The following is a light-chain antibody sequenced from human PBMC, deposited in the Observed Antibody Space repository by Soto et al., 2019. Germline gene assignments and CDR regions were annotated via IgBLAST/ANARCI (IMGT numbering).Light chain of an antibody. V-gene: IGKV3-15*01. CDR3: QQYTNWPPIT. CDR2: RAS. CDR1: QSLGGN. Sequence: EILMTQSPATLAVSPGDTATLSCRASQSLGGNLAWYQQKPGQGPRLLIFRASSRATGVPARFSGSGSGADFTLTISNLQSEDFAVYYCQQYTNWPPITFGQGTRLEIK. J-gene: IGKJ5*01.